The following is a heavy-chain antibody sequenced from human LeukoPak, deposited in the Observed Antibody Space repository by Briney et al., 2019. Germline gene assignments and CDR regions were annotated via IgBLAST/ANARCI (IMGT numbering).Heavy chain of an antibody. Sequence: PSETLSLTCSVSNGSISNYYWSWIRQAPGKGLEWIGYVYHSGTANYNPSLKRRVTISADTSKNHFSLRLRSVSAADTAVYYCARHGGTLGYSDSWGQGTLVTVSS. D-gene: IGHD1-26*01. J-gene: IGHJ4*02. V-gene: IGHV4-59*08. CDR3: ARHGGTLGYSDS. CDR2: VYHSGTA. CDR1: NGSISNYY.